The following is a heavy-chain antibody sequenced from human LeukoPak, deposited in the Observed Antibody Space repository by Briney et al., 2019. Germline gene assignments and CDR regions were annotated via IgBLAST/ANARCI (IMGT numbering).Heavy chain of an antibody. J-gene: IGHJ4*02. CDR3: ASGGPWRELNDY. CDR2: INPSGGST. CDR1: GYTFTSHG. Sequence: GASVKVSCKASGYTFTSHGISWVRQAPGQGLEWMGIINPSGGSTSYAQKFQGRVTMTRDTSTSTVYMELSSLRSEDTAVYYCASGGPWRELNDYWGQGTLVTVSS. D-gene: IGHD1-26*01. V-gene: IGHV1-46*01.